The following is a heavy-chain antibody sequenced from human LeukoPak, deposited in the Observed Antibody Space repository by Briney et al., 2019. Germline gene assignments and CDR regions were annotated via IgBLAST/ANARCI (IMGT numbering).Heavy chain of an antibody. V-gene: IGHV1-69*02. D-gene: IGHD6-19*01. CDR2: IIPILGIA. Sequence: SVKVSCKASGGTFSSYTISWVRQAPGQGLEWMGRIIPILGIANYAQKFQGRVTITADKSTSTAYMELSSLRSEDTAVYYCARVDRAVAGTPHCWGQGTLVTVSS. CDR3: ARVDRAVAGTPHC. CDR1: GGTFSSYT. J-gene: IGHJ4*02.